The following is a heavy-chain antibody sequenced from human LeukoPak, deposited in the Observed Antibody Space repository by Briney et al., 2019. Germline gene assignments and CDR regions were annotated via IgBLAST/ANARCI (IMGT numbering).Heavy chain of an antibody. Sequence: GGSLRLSCTASALTFSTSGFNWVRQAPGKGLEWVASIGPTGSDRYHADSIKGRFTISRDNANNFLYLQMNSLRAEDTAVYYCATETNGRHYDYWGQGTLLTVSS. D-gene: IGHD1-14*01. V-gene: IGHV3-21*06. CDR2: IGPTGSDR. J-gene: IGHJ4*02. CDR1: ALTFSTSG. CDR3: ATETNGRHYDY.